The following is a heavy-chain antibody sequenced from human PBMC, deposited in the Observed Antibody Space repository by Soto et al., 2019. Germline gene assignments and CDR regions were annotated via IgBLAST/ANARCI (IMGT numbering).Heavy chain of an antibody. V-gene: IGHV4-4*02. CDR1: GDSVFDCRW. CDR2: THHNGGT. D-gene: IGHD3-16*01. CDR3: AREGGSRLEY. J-gene: IGHJ4*02. Sequence: QVQLQESGPGLVKPSGTLSLTCAVSGDSVFDCRWWSWVRLPPGKGLEWIGETHHNGGTNYKPSLKSRVTISVDKSNNHCPLNLTSVTAADTAVYYCAREGGSRLEYWGQGTLVTVSS.